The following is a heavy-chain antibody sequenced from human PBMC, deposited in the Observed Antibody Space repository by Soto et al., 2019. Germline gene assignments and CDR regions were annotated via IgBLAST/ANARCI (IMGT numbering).Heavy chain of an antibody. Sequence: QGQLVESGGGVVQPGRSLRLSCAASGFTFSSYAMHWVRQAPGEGLEWVAVISYEGGSNKYYADSVKGRFTISRDNSRNTLYLHMNSLRAEDTAVYYCARVVATITDYYYGMDVWGQGTKVTVSS. CDR1: GFTFSSYA. CDR3: ARVVATITDYYYGMDV. CDR2: ISYEGGSNK. V-gene: IGHV3-30-3*01. J-gene: IGHJ6*02. D-gene: IGHD5-12*01.